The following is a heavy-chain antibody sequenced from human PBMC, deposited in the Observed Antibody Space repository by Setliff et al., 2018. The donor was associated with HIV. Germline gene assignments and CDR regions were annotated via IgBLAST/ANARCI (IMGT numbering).Heavy chain of an antibody. CDR1: EFSLSTNGVA. D-gene: IGHD3-10*01. V-gene: IGHV2-5*01. J-gene: IGHJ3*02. Sequence: SGHTLVYTTQTLTLTCTFSEFSLSTNGVAVDWIRQHPGKALEWLTLIYWNDDKRYRPSLESRLTITKDISKNQVVLTMTNIDPVDTAIYYCAHSVGSGSYYNPDAFDIWGQGTMVTVSS. CDR2: IYWNDDK. CDR3: AHSVGSGSYYNPDAFDI.